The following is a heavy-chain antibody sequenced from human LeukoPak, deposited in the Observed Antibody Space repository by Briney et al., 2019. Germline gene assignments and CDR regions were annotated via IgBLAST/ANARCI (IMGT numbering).Heavy chain of an antibody. V-gene: IGHV1-69*13. Sequence: SVKVSCKASGGTFSSYAISWVRQAPGQGLEWMGGIIPIFGTVNYAQKFQGRVTITADESTSTAYMELSSLRSEDTAVYYCARGASRITIFGAPHSPNYYMDVWGKGTTVTVSS. CDR2: IIPIFGTV. D-gene: IGHD3-3*01. CDR3: ARGASRITIFGAPHSPNYYMDV. CDR1: GGTFSSYA. J-gene: IGHJ6*03.